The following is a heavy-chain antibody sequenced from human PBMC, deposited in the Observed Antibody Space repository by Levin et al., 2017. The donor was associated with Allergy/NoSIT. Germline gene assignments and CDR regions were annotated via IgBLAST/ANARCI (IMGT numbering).Heavy chain of an antibody. CDR2: IWFDGSNK. Sequence: LSLTCAASGFSFRNYGIYLVRQAPGKGLGWVAVIWFDGSNKYYADSVKGRFTISRDTSKNMVYVQMNSLRVDDTAVYFCARVNGGDGYKGGALDIWGQGTRVTVSS. D-gene: IGHD5-24*01. CDR3: ARVNGGDGYKGGALDI. J-gene: IGHJ3*02. V-gene: IGHV3-33*01. CDR1: GFSFRNYG.